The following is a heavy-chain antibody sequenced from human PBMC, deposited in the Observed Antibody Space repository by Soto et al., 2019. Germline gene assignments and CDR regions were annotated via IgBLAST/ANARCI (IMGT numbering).Heavy chain of an antibody. V-gene: IGHV3-21*01. J-gene: IGHJ6*03. CDR2: ISSSSSYI. CDR1: GFTFSSYS. Sequence: GGSLRLSCAASGFTFSSYSMNWVRQAPGKGLEWVSSISSSSSYIYYADSVKGRFTISRDNAKNSLYLQMNSLRAEDTPGYYGAIEPPRSYDWNYPYYYYYYMDVWGKGTTVTVSS. CDR3: AIEPPRSYDWNYPYYYYYYMDV. D-gene: IGHD1-7*01.